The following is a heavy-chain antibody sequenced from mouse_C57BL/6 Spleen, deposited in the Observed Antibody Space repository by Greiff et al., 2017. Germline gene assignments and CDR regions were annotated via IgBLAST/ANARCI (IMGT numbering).Heavy chain of an antibody. Sequence: VQLKESGPELVKPGASVKISCKASGYSFTDYNMNWVKPSNGKSLEWIGVINPNYGTTSYNQKFKGKATLTVDQSSSTAYMQLNSLTSEDSAVYYCARSGYYGSLWFAYWGQGTLVTVSA. D-gene: IGHD1-1*01. J-gene: IGHJ3*01. CDR3: ARSGYYGSLWFAY. CDR2: INPNYGTT. V-gene: IGHV1-39*01. CDR1: GYSFTDYN.